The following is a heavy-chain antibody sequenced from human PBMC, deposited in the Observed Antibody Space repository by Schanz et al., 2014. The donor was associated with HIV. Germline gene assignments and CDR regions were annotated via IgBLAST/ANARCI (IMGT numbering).Heavy chain of an antibody. CDR3: ARDRVGSSASYVTFDI. J-gene: IGHJ3*02. CDR1: GFTFSSYG. Sequence: VQLLESGGGLVQPGGSLRLSCAASGFTFSSYGMHWVRQAPGKGLEWVAVIWYDGSHKHYADSVKGRFTISRDISDNTVHAQISSLRADDTAVYYCARDRVGSSASYVTFDIWGQGTMVTVSS. D-gene: IGHD3-16*01. V-gene: IGHV3-33*08. CDR2: IWYDGSHK.